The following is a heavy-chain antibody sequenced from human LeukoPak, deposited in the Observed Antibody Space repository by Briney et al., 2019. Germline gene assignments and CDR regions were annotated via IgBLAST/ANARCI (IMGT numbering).Heavy chain of an antibody. CDR3: ATGRDCSGGSCYSVY. D-gene: IGHD2-15*01. CDR2: ISSSSSYI. CDR1: GFTFSSYS. V-gene: IGHV3-21*01. J-gene: IGHJ4*02. Sequence: GGSLRLSCAASGFTFSSYSMIWVRQAPGKGLEWVSSISSSSSYIYYADSVKGRFTISRDNAKNSLYLQMNSLGAEDTAVYYCATGRDCSGGSCYSVYWGQGTLVTVSS.